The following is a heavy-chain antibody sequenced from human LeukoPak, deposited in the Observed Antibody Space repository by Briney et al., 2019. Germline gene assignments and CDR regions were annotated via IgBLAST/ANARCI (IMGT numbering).Heavy chain of an antibody. CDR3: ARGDRVGVTTGHFDY. J-gene: IGHJ4*02. V-gene: IGHV3-53*01. CDR2: TYSGGTT. Sequence: PGGSLRLSCAASGFTVNNNRMGWVRQAPGKGLEWVSITYSGGTTYYADSVRGRFTISRDGSKNTLYLQMNSLTAEDTAVYYCARGDRVGVTTGHFDYWGQGSLVTVSS. D-gene: IGHD1-26*01. CDR1: GFTVNNNR.